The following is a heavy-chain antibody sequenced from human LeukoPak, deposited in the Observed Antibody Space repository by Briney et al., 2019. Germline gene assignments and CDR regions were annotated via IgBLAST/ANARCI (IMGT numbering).Heavy chain of an antibody. CDR1: GFTFSSYA. D-gene: IGHD1-26*01. J-gene: IGHJ6*01. CDR3: ARDQRGYYYGMDV. V-gene: IGHV3-21*01. CDR2: ISSSSSYI. Sequence: GGSLRLSCAASGFTFSSYAMSWVRQAPGKGLEWVSSISSSSSYIYYADSVKGRFTISRDNAKNSLYLQMNSLRAEDTAVYYCARDQRGYYYGMDVWGQGTTVTVSS.